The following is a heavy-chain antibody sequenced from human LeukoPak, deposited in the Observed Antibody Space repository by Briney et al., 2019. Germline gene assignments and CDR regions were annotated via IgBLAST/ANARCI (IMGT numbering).Heavy chain of an antibody. Sequence: PGGSLRLSCAASGFTFSSYSMNWVRQAPGKGLEWVAVVSSDGGTKYYADSVKGRFTISGDNSKNTMYLQMNSLRAEDTAVYYCAKEYDSGGYGANFDYWGQGTLVTVSS. CDR2: VSSDGGTK. CDR3: AKEYDSGGYGANFDY. V-gene: IGHV3-30*18. D-gene: IGHD3-10*01. CDR1: GFTFSSYS. J-gene: IGHJ4*02.